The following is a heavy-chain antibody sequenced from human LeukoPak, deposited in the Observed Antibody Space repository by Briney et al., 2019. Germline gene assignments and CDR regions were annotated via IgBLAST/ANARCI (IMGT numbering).Heavy chain of an antibody. CDR2: IGGSGDKT. V-gene: IGHV3-23*01. J-gene: IGHJ4*02. Sequence: PGGSLRLSCAASGFTFNRNAISWVRRAPGKGLEWVSTIGGSGDKTFYADSVKGRFTISRDNSKNMVHLQMNSLTGEDTALYYCVRRGDASSGWGDHDFWGQGALVTVSS. D-gene: IGHD6-19*01. CDR1: GFTFNRNA. CDR3: VRRGDASSGWGDHDF.